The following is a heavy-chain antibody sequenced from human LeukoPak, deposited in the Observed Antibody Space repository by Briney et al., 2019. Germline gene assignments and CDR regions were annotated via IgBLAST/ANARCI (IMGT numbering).Heavy chain of an antibody. CDR2: ISSSSSYI. CDR1: GFTFSSYS. J-gene: IGHJ2*01. D-gene: IGHD5-18*01. CDR3: AKDTASSWWYFDL. V-gene: IGHV3-21*04. Sequence: GGSLRLSCAASGFTFSSYSINWVRQAPGKGLEWVSSISSSSSYIYYADSLKGRFTISRDNAKNSLYLQMNSLRAEDTAVYYCAKDTASSWWYFDLWGRGTLVTVSS.